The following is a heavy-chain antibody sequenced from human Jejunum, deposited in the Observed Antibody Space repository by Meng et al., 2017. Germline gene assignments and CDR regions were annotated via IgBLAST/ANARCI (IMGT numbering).Heavy chain of an antibody. V-gene: IGHV3-53*05. CDR2: IIYSDGRT. CDR1: GFTFKNYA. J-gene: IGHJ6*02. D-gene: IGHD2-21*01. Sequence: GGSLRLSCAASGFTFKNYAMTWVRQAPGKGLEWVSIIYSDGRTHYTDSVKGGFTISRENSKNTLYLQMDSLRGDDTALYYCARVNQDYYGMDVWGQGTTVTVSS. CDR3: ARVNQDYYGMDV.